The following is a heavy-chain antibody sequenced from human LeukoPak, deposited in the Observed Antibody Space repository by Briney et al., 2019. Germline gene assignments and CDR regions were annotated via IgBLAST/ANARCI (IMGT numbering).Heavy chain of an antibody. CDR2: IYTSGST. V-gene: IGHV4-61*02. D-gene: IGHD3-22*01. CDR1: GGSISSGSYY. Sequence: TLSLTCTVSGGSISSGSYYWSWIRQPAGKGLEWIGRIYTSGSTNYNPSLKSRVTISVDTSKNQFSLKLSSVTAADTAVYYCARDWPPRFRSGYYGDAFDIWGQGTMVTVSS. J-gene: IGHJ3*02. CDR3: ARDWPPRFRSGYYGDAFDI.